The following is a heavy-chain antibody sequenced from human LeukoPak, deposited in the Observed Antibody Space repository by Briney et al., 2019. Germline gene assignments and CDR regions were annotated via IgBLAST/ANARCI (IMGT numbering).Heavy chain of an antibody. V-gene: IGHV3-74*01. CDR2: INSDGSST. CDR3: AKDCSGGSCYSSFDY. D-gene: IGHD2-15*01. CDR1: GFTFSSYW. Sequence: PGGSLRLSCAASGFTFSSYWMHWVRQAPGKGLVWVSRINSDGSSTSYADSVKGRFTISRDNAKNTLYLQMNSLRAEDTAVYYCAKDCSGGSCYSSFDYWGQGTLVTVSS. J-gene: IGHJ4*02.